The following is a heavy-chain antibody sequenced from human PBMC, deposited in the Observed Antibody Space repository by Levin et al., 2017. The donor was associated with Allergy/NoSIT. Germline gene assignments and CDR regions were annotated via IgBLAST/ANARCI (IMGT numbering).Heavy chain of an antibody. V-gene: IGHV4-59*01. J-gene: IGHJ4*02. CDR2: IYYSGST. Sequence: SETLSLTCTVSGGSINSYYWSWIRQPPGKGLEWIGYIYYSGSTNYNPSLKSRVTISVDTSKNQFSLKLSSVTAADTAVYYCARGVDPTPFDYWGQGTLVTVSS. CDR3: ARGVDPTPFDY. D-gene: IGHD3-3*01. CDR1: GGSINSYY.